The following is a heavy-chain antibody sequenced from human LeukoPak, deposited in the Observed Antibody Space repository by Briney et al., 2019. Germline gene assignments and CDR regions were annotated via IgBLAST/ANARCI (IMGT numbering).Heavy chain of an antibody. V-gene: IGHV4-34*01. Sequence: SETLSLTCAVYGGSFSGYYWSWIRQPPGKGLEWIGEINHSGSTNYNPSLKSRVTISVDTSKNQFSLKLSSVTAADTAVYYCARGIKGKAAVAGTHSDYWGQGTLVTVSS. D-gene: IGHD6-19*01. CDR1: GGSFSGYY. CDR2: INHSGST. J-gene: IGHJ4*02. CDR3: ARGIKGKAAVAGTHSDY.